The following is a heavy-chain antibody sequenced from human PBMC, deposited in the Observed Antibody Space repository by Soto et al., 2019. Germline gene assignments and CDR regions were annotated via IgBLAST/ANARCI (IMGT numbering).Heavy chain of an antibody. CDR3: AGMPYTSGLRFDP. D-gene: IGHD6-19*01. V-gene: IGHV4-34*06. CDR1: GGSFSGYY. CDR2: INHSGST. J-gene: IGHJ5*02. Sequence: SETLSLTCAVYGGSFSGYYWSWIRQPPGKGLEWIGEINHSGSTNYNPSLKSRVTISVDTSNNQCSLKLGSVTAADTAVYYCAGMPYTSGLRFDPWGPGTLVTVSS.